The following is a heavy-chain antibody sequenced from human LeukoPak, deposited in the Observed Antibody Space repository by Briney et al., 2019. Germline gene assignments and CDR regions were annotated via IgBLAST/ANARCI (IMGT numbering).Heavy chain of an antibody. J-gene: IGHJ4*02. D-gene: IGHD6-19*01. CDR1: GYTFTSYG. V-gene: IGHV1-18*01. CDR3: ARDLRYSSGLYYFDY. Sequence: ASVKVSCKASGYTFTSYGISWVRQAPGQGLEWMGWISAYNGNTNSAKKLQGRVTMTTDTSTSTAYMELRSLRSDDTAVYYCARDLRYSSGLYYFDYWGQGTLVTASS. CDR2: ISAYNGNT.